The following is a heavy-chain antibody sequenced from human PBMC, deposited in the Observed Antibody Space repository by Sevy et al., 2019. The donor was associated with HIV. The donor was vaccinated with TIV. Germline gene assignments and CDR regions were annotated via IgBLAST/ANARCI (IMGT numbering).Heavy chain of an antibody. D-gene: IGHD6-13*01. CDR1: GYTFTGYY. CDR2: INPNSGGT. Sequence: ASVKVSCKASGYTFTGYYMHWVRQAPGQGLEWMGWINPNSGGTNYAQKFQGRVTMTRDTSISTAYMELSRLRSDDTAVYYCARAVDKYSSTWENWFDPWGQGTLVTVSS. J-gene: IGHJ5*02. CDR3: ARAVDKYSSTWENWFDP. V-gene: IGHV1-2*02.